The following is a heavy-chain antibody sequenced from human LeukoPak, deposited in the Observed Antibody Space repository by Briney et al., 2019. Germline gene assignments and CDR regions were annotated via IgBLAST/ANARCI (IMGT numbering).Heavy chain of an antibody. V-gene: IGHV3-23*01. Sequence: GGSLRLSCVASGFSFTTHAMGWVRQAPGKGLEGVSHISGSGGSTKYSGSVKGRFTISRDNSKNSLYLQMNSLRAEDTAVYYCARVTMVRGVELDYWGQGTLVTVSS. J-gene: IGHJ4*02. CDR1: GFSFTTHA. CDR3: ARVTMVRGVELDY. D-gene: IGHD3-10*01. CDR2: ISGSGGST.